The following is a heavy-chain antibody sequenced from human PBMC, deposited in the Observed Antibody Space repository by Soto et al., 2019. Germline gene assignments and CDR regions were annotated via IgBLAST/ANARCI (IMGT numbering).Heavy chain of an antibody. V-gene: IGHV3-23*01. Sequence: EVQLLDSGGGLVQPGGSLRLSCAASGFTFSTYAMSWVRQAPGKGLGWVSTISDSGGSTYYAYSVKGRFTISRDNSKNTLYLQMNSLRAEDTAVYYCAKRPLKFSGSYFDYWGQGTLVTVSS. CDR1: GFTFSTYA. D-gene: IGHD1-26*01. CDR2: ISDSGGST. J-gene: IGHJ4*02. CDR3: AKRPLKFSGSYFDY.